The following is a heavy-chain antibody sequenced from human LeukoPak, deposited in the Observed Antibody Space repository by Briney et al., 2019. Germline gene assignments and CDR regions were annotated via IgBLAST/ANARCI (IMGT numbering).Heavy chain of an antibody. CDR1: GFTVSSNY. D-gene: IGHD4-23*01. V-gene: IGHV3-74*01. Sequence: GGSLRLSCAASGFTVSSNYMSWVRQGPGKGLVWVARINSDGNSPTYADSVKGRFTISRDNAKNTLYLQMNSLRAEDTAVYYCARDYGGDHYFDYWGQGALVTVSS. CDR3: ARDYGGDHYFDY. J-gene: IGHJ4*02. CDR2: INSDGNSP.